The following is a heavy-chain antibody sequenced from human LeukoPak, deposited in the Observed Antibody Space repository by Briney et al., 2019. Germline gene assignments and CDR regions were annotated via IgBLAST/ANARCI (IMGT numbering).Heavy chain of an antibody. J-gene: IGHJ3*02. D-gene: IGHD3-22*01. Sequence: PGGSLRLSCAASGFTFSSYSMTWVRQAPGKGLEWVSSISSSSSYIYYTDSVKGRFTVSRDNAKDSLYLQMNSLRAEDTAVYYCARERITMIVADAFDIWGQGTMVTVSS. CDR2: ISSSSSYI. CDR3: ARERITMIVADAFDI. CDR1: GFTFSSYS. V-gene: IGHV3-21*01.